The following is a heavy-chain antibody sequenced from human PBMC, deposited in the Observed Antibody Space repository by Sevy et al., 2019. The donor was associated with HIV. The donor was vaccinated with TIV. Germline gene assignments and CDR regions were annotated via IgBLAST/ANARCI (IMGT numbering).Heavy chain of an antibody. V-gene: IGHV4-39*01. Sequence: SETLSLTCTVSGGSISRTTYYWGWFRQPPVKGLEWIGSLYYSGSTYSNPSLKSRVTIAVDTSKNQFSLKSSSVTAADTAVYYCATVTTEVTRPFDYWGQGTLVTVSS. CDR2: LYYSGST. J-gene: IGHJ4*02. D-gene: IGHD4-17*01. CDR3: ATVTTEVTRPFDY. CDR1: GGSISRTTYY.